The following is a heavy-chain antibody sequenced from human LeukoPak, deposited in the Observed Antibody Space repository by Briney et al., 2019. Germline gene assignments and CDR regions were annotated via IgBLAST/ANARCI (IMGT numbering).Heavy chain of an antibody. CDR3: ARVGSGWSIEY. V-gene: IGHV1-18*01. CDR2: ISAYNGNT. CDR1: GYTFSNYV. Sequence: ASLKVSCKASGYTFSNYVNSWVRQAPGQGLEWMGWISAYNGNTNYAQKVQGRVTMTTDTSTSTVHMELRSLISDDTAMYYCARVGSGWSIEYWGQGTLVTVSS. D-gene: IGHD6-19*01. J-gene: IGHJ4*02.